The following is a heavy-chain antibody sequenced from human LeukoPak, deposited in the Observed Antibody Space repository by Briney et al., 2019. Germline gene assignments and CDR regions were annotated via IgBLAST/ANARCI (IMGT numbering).Heavy chain of an antibody. D-gene: IGHD3-10*01. CDR2: INPNSGGT. CDR1: GYTFTGYF. CDR3: AKLTGYGSGPLDAFDI. J-gene: IGHJ3*02. Sequence: ASVTVSCKASGYTFTGYFMHWVRQAPGQGLEWMGWINPNSGGTNYAQKFQGWVTMTRDTSISTAYMELSRLRSDDTAVYYCAKLTGYGSGPLDAFDIWGQGTMVTVSS. V-gene: IGHV1-2*04.